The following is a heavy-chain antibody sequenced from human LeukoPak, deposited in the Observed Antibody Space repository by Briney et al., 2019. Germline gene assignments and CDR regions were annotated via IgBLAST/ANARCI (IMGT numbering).Heavy chain of an antibody. D-gene: IGHD3-3*01. Sequence: PGGSLRLSCAASGFTFSVHWMRWVRQAPGKGLEWVAGINQDGGQTYYVDSVRGRFTISRDNAKNSLYLQMNSLRAEDTAVYYCARDGEWLRPNDYWGQGTLVTVSS. V-gene: IGHV3-7*01. CDR2: INQDGGQT. CDR3: ARDGEWLRPNDY. J-gene: IGHJ4*02. CDR1: GFTFSVHW.